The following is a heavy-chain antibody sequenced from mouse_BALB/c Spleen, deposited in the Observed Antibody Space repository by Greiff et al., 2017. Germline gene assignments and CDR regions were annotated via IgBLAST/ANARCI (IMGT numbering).Heavy chain of an antibody. D-gene: IGHD2-10*02. Sequence: EVMLVESGGGLVQPGGSLRLSCATSGFTFTDYYMSWVRQPPGKALEWLGFIRNKANGYTTEYSASVKGRFTISRDNSQSILYLKMNTLRAEDGATDYCARDMGYGRPWFAYWGQGTLVTVSA. CDR3: ARDMGYGRPWFAY. CDR1: GFTFTDYY. V-gene: IGHV7-3*02. CDR2: IRNKANGYTT. J-gene: IGHJ3*01.